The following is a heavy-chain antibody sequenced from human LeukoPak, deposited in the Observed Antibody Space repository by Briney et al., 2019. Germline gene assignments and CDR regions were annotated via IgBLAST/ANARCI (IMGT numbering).Heavy chain of an antibody. Sequence: PGGSLRLSCAASGFTFSSYTMNWVRQAPGKGLEWVANIKQDGSEKYYVDSVKGRFTISRDNAKNSLYLQMNSLRAEDTAVYYCARDRGIWGQGTMVTVSS. J-gene: IGHJ3*02. V-gene: IGHV3-7*01. CDR2: IKQDGSEK. CDR1: GFTFSSYT. CDR3: ARDRGI.